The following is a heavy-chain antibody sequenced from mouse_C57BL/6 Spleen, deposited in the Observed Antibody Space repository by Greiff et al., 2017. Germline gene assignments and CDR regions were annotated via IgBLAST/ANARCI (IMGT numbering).Heavy chain of an antibody. CDR3: ARDSNYFDD. D-gene: IGHD1-1*01. V-gene: IGHV5-4*01. Sequence: VKLVESGGGLVKPGGSLKLSCAASGFTFSSYAMSWVRQTPEKRLEWVATISDGGSYTYYPDNVKGRFTISRDNAKNNLYLQMSHLKSEDTAMYYCARDSNYFDDWGQGTTLTVSS. J-gene: IGHJ2*01. CDR2: ISDGGSYT. CDR1: GFTFSSYA.